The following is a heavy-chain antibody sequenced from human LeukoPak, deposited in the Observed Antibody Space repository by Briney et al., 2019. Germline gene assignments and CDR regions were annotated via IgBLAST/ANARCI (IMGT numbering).Heavy chain of an antibody. Sequence: GESLKISCKGSGYSFTSYWVAWVRQMPGKGLEWMAVIYPGDSSTQYTPSFQDQVTISVDKSITTAYLQWSRLKASDTAMYLCATYTYTGGYYAFDIWGQGTMVTVSS. D-gene: IGHD2-8*02. CDR2: IYPGDSST. CDR3: ATYTYTGGYYAFDI. CDR1: GYSFTSYW. V-gene: IGHV5-51*01. J-gene: IGHJ3*02.